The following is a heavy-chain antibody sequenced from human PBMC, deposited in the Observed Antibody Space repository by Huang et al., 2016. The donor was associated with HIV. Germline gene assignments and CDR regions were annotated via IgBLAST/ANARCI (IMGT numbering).Heavy chain of an antibody. V-gene: IGHV1-69*01. CDR3: ARSRGNYYGGAATYDY. CDR1: GGTFSSYA. Sequence: QVQLVQSGAEVKKPGSSVKVSCKASGGTFSSYAIGWVRQAPGQGLEWMGGINTIFGTPDYAQKFQGRVTITADESSSTAYMELSSLRSEDTAVYYCARSRGNYYGGAATYDYWGQGTLVTVSS. D-gene: IGHD1-26*01. CDR2: INTIFGTP. J-gene: IGHJ4*02.